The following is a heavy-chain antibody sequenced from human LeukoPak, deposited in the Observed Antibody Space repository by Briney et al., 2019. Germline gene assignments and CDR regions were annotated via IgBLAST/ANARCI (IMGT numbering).Heavy chain of an antibody. CDR3: ARAADSSGWYFSDYYYGMDV. Sequence: ASVKVSCKASGYTFTGYYMHWVRQAPGQGLEWMGWINPNSGGTNYAQKFQGWVTMTRDTSISTAYMELSRLRSDDTAVYYCARAADSSGWYFSDYYYGMDVWGKGTTVTVSS. J-gene: IGHJ6*04. V-gene: IGHV1-2*04. D-gene: IGHD6-19*01. CDR2: INPNSGGT. CDR1: GYTFTGYY.